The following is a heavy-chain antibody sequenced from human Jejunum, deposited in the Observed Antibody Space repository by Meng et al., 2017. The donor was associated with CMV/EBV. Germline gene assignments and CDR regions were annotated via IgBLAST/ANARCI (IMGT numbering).Heavy chain of an antibody. J-gene: IGHJ5*02. CDR2: INSNSGAT. Sequence: SGKALGYSFTADFIFWVRQAPGQGLEWMGWINSNSGATNYAQNFQGRVTMTRDTSISTVYMDLNSLTSDDTAIYYCVPYRTSSYWFGPWGQGTLVTVSS. D-gene: IGHD3-16*01. CDR3: VPYRTSSYWFGP. V-gene: IGHV1-2*02. CDR1: GYSFTADF.